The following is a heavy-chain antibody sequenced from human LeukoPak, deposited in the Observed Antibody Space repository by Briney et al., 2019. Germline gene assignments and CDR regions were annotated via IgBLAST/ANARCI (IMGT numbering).Heavy chain of an antibody. V-gene: IGHV4-34*01. CDR3: ARVVAATLSLYYFDY. Sequence: GSLRLSCGASGFTFTSYAMSWVRQPPGKGLEWIGEINHSGSTNYNPSLKSRVTISVDTSKNQFSLKLSSVTAADTAVYYCARVVAATLSLYYFDYWGQGTLVTVSS. CDR2: INHSGST. J-gene: IGHJ4*02. D-gene: IGHD2-15*01. CDR1: GFTFTSYA.